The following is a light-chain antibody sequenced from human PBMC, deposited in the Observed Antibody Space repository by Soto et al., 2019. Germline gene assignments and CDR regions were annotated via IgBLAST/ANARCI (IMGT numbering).Light chain of an antibody. V-gene: IGLV1-40*01. CDR3: QSYDSSLSGSWV. J-gene: IGLJ1*01. CDR2: GNS. CDR1: SSNIGAGYD. Sequence: QSVLKQPPSVSGAPGQRVTISCTGGSSNIGAGYDVHWYQQLPGTAPKLLIYGNSNRPSGVPDRFSGSKSGTSASLAITGLQAEDEADYYCQSYDSSLSGSWVFGTGTKVTVL.